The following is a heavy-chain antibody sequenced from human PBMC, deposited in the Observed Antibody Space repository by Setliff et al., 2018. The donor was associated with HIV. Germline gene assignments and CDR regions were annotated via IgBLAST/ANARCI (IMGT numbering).Heavy chain of an antibody. V-gene: IGHV1-8*01. CDR2: MNPSTGEI. Sequence: GASVKVSCKTSGYSFTAYDINWVRQATGRGLEWMAWMNPSTGEIGYAQKFQGRLTMTRDSSITTAFMELRGLRSEDTAIYYCARPSHVYDDDGPLGYWGQGTLVTV. CDR3: ARPSHVYDDDGPLGY. CDR1: GYSFTAYD. J-gene: IGHJ4*02. D-gene: IGHD3-16*01.